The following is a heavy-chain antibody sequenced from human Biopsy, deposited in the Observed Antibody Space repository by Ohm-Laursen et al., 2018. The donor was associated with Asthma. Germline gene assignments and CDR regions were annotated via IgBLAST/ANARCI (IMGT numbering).Heavy chain of an antibody. J-gene: IGHJ6*02. V-gene: IGHV4-31*03. CDR3: ALAYRNSGYYYGFDL. D-gene: IGHD3-10*01. Sequence: TLSLTCSVSGASITGGGNYWNWIRQHPGKGLEWVGYIDEFGTPYYPPAHRGRLTISEDTSKNQFSLSLRSVTAADTAVYYFALAYRNSGYYYGFDLWGPGTPVALSS. CDR2: IDEFGTP. CDR1: GASITGGGNY.